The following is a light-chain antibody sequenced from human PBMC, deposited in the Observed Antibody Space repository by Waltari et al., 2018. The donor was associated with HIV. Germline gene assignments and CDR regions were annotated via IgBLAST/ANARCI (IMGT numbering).Light chain of an antibody. Sequence: QSVLTQPPSASGTPGQRVTISCSGSSSNIGSNYVYWYQQLPGTAPKLLLYRNNQRASGVPDRFSGSKSGISASLAISGLRSEDEADYYCKSYAGSNNPYVFGTGTKVTVL. CDR1: SSNIGSNY. J-gene: IGLJ1*01. V-gene: IGLV1-47*01. CDR3: KSYAGSNNPYV. CDR2: RNN.